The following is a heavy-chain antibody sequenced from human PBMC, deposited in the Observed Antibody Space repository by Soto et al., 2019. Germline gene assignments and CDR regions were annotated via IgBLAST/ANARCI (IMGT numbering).Heavy chain of an antibody. CDR2: INHSGST. Sequence: SETLSLTCAVYGGSFSGYYWSWIRQPPGKGLEWIGEINHSGSTNYNPSLKSRVTISVDTSKNQFSLKLSSVTAADTAVYYCARGQNRGGAGFDYWGQGTLVTVSS. J-gene: IGHJ4*02. CDR3: ARGQNRGGAGFDY. D-gene: IGHD2-15*01. V-gene: IGHV4-34*01. CDR1: GGSFSGYY.